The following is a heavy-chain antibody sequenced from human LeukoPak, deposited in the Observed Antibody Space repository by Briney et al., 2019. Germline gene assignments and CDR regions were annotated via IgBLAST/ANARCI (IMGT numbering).Heavy chain of an antibody. CDR2: ISAYNGNT. Sequence: ASVKVSCKASGYTFTSYGISWVRQAPGQGLEWMGWISAYNGNTNYAQKLQGRVTMTTDTSTSTAYMELRSQRSDDTAVYYYARDFALPGLRFLEWSPLPIDYWGQGTLVTVSS. CDR3: ARDFALPGLRFLEWSPLPIDY. J-gene: IGHJ4*02. D-gene: IGHD3-3*01. CDR1: GYTFTSYG. V-gene: IGHV1-18*01.